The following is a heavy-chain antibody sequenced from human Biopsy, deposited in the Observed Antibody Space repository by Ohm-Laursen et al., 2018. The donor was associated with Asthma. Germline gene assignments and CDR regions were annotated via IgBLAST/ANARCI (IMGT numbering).Heavy chain of an antibody. CDR2: ISYDGSDK. CDR3: ARASVVKHYYYYGMDV. J-gene: IGHJ6*02. V-gene: IGHV3-30-3*01. CDR1: GFTFSDYA. Sequence: SLRPSCTASGFTFSDYAIYWVRQAPGKGLEWVSFISYDGSDKFYADSVKGRFTTSRDNSQNTLDLHMNRLTFEDTAVYYCARASVVKHYYYYGMDVWGPGTTVTVFS.